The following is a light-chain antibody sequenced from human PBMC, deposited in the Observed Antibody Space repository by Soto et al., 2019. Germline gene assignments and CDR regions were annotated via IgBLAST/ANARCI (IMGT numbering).Light chain of an antibody. Sequence: EIELTQSPGTLSLSPGERATLSCRASQSVSSSYLAWYQQKPGQAPRLLIYDASSRATGIPDRFSGSGSGTDFTLTISRLQPKDFAVYYCQQYASSPLTFGGGTKVDIK. CDR3: QQYASSPLT. CDR1: QSVSSSY. V-gene: IGKV3-20*01. CDR2: DAS. J-gene: IGKJ4*01.